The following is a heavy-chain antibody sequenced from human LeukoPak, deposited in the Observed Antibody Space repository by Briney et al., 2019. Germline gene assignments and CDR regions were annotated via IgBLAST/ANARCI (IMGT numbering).Heavy chain of an antibody. CDR3: ARGSRGPFDY. V-gene: IGHV4-31*03. D-gene: IGHD3-10*01. CDR2: IYYSGCT. CDR1: GGSISSGGYY. Sequence: PSETLSLTCTVSGGSISSGGYYWSWIRQHPGKGLEWIGYIYYSGCTYYNPSLKSRVTISVDTSKNQFSLKLSSVTAADTAVYYCARGSRGPFDYWGQGTLVTVSS. J-gene: IGHJ4*02.